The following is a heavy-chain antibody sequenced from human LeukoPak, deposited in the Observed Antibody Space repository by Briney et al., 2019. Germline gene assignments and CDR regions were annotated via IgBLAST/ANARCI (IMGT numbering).Heavy chain of an antibody. CDR2: IIPIFGTA. CDR3: ARDRTDIVVVPAAIGGAFDI. Sequence: SVKVSCKASGGTFSSYAISWVRLAPGQGLEWMGGIIPIFGTANYAQKFQGRVTITADESTSTAYMELSSLRSEDTAVYYCARDRTDIVVVPAAIGGAFDIWGQGTMVTASS. V-gene: IGHV1-69*13. J-gene: IGHJ3*02. D-gene: IGHD2-2*02. CDR1: GGTFSSYA.